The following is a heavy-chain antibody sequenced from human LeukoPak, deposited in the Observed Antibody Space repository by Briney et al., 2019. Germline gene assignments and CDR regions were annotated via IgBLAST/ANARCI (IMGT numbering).Heavy chain of an antibody. V-gene: IGHV1-2*02. D-gene: IGHD2-21*02. Sequence: ASVKVSCKASGYTFTGYYMHWLRQAPGQGLEWMGWINPNSGDANYAQKFQDRVTLTRDTSISTAYMELTNLTGDDTAVYYCARPSGDYYNCFYPWGEGTLVTVSS. CDR1: GYTFTGYY. J-gene: IGHJ5*02. CDR2: INPNSGDA. CDR3: ARPSGDYYNCFYP.